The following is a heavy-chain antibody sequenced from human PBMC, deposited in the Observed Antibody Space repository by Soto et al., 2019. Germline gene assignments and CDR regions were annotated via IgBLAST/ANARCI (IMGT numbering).Heavy chain of an antibody. CDR2: INPADSDT. CDR3: VRPDSTGYYSH. D-gene: IGHD3-9*01. Sequence: GESLKISCKGSGYSFTNYWIGWVRQMPGKGLEWMGIINPADSDTRYSPSFQGQVTVSVDKSISTAYLQRGSLKASDTAMYYCVRPDSTGYYSHWGQGTTVTVYS. J-gene: IGHJ4*02. CDR1: GYSFTNYW. V-gene: IGHV5-51*01.